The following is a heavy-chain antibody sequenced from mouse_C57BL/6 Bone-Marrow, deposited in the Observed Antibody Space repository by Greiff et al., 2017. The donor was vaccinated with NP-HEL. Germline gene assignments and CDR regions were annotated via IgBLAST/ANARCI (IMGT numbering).Heavy chain of an antibody. CDR3: AREGLRRGFDV. CDR2: IYPRSGNT. CDR1: GYTFTSYG. V-gene: IGHV1-81*01. J-gene: IGHJ1*03. Sequence: QVQLQQSVAELARPGASVKLSCKASGYTFTSYGISWVKQRTGQGLEWIGEIYPRSGNTYYNEKFKGKATLTADKSSSTAYMELRSLTSEDSAVYFCAREGLRRGFDVWGTGTTVTVSS. D-gene: IGHD2-2*01.